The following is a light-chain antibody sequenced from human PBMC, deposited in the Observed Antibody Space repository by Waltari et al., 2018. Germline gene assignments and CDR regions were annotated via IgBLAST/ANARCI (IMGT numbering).Light chain of an antibody. CDR1: SSNIGSNF. CDR3: APWDDSLSGPGV. J-gene: IGLJ3*02. V-gene: IGLV1-47*01. Sequence: QSVLTQPPSASGTPGQRVTISCSGSSSNIGSNFVYWYQQRPGTAPKLLLYRNNQRPSGVPDRFSGSKSGTSASLAISGLRSEDEADYYCAPWDDSLSGPGVFGGGTKLTVL. CDR2: RNN.